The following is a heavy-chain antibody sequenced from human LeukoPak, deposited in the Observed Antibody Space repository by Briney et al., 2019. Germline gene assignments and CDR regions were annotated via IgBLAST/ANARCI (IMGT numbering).Heavy chain of an antibody. V-gene: IGHV4-4*07. CDR3: AREGSMTARPFVSIDY. Sequence: PSETLSLTCTVSGGSISTYYWSWVRQPAGKGLEWIGRIHTSGSVDYNPSLKSRVIMSVDTSKKQFSLTLSSVTAADTAMYYCAREGSMTARPFVSIDYWGQGTLVTVSS. J-gene: IGHJ4*02. CDR1: GGSISTYY. D-gene: IGHD6-6*01. CDR2: IHTSGSV.